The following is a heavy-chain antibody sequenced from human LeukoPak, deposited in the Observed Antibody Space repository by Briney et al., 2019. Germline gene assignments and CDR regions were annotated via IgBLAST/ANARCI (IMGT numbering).Heavy chain of an antibody. CDR3: ARGYIAAAGQFDY. D-gene: IGHD6-13*01. Sequence: GGSLRLSCAASGFTFSDYYMSWIRQAPGKGLEWVSYISSSSSYTNYADSVKGRFTISRDNSKNTLYLQMNSLRAEDTAVYYCARGYIAAAGQFDYWGQGTLVTVSS. CDR1: GFTFSDYY. V-gene: IGHV3-11*06. CDR2: ISSSSSYT. J-gene: IGHJ4*02.